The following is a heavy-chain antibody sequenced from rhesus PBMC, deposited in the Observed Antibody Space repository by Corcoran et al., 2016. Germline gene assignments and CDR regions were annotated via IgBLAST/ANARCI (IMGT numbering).Heavy chain of an antibody. D-gene: IGHD3-9*01. CDR3: ARVRGVRGVYYLDY. CDR2: ISGSCVST. V-gene: IGHV4-173*01. Sequence: QLQLQESGPGLVKPSETLSLTCAVSGGSISSNYWSWIRQPPGKGLEWFGLISGSCVSTDYNPSLKRRVTISTDTSKNQFSLKLSSVTAADTAVYYCARVRGVRGVYYLDYWGQGVLVTGSS. CDR1: GGSISSNY. J-gene: IGHJ4*01.